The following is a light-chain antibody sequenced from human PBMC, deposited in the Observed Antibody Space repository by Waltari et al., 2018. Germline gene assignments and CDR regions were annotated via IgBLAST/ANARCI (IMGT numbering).Light chain of an antibody. Sequence: DIQMTHSPSSLSASKGDRVTITCRASQGISSYLIWYQQKPGDAPKLLIYAVSHLESGVPSRFSGRGTGTEFTLTISSLQPEDSGTYYCQQSYSNVLYTFGQGTKLEIK. J-gene: IGKJ2*01. CDR1: QGISSY. CDR3: QQSYSNVLYT. CDR2: AVS. V-gene: IGKV1-39*01.